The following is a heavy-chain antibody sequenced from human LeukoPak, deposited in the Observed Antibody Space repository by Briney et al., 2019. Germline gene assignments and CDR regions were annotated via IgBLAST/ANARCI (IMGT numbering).Heavy chain of an antibody. CDR1: GYTFTGYY. Sequence: ASVKASCKASGYTFTGYYMHWVRQAPGQGLEWMGWINPNSGGTNYAQKFQGRVTITRNTSISTAYMELSSLRSEDTAVYYCARGQYYYDSSGSPFDYWGQGTLVTVSS. J-gene: IGHJ4*02. D-gene: IGHD3-22*01. CDR3: ARGQYYYDSSGSPFDY. V-gene: IGHV1-2*02. CDR2: INPNSGGT.